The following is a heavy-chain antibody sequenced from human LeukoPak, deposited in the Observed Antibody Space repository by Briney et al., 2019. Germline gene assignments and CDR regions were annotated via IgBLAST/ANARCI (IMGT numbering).Heavy chain of an antibody. CDR2: IIPIFGTA. CDR3: VRSLPYYYYYYMDV. Sequence: EASVKVSCKASGGTFSSYAISWVRQAPGQGLEWMGGIIPIFGTANYAQKFQGRVTITTDESTSTAYMELSSLRSEDTAVYYCVRSLPYYYYYYMDVWGKGTTVTVSS. J-gene: IGHJ6*03. V-gene: IGHV1-69*05. CDR1: GGTFSSYA.